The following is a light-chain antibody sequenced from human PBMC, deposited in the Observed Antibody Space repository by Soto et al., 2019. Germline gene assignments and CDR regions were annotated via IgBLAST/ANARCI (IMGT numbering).Light chain of an antibody. J-gene: IGKJ1*01. CDR3: QQYNNWWT. CDR1: QSVSSN. CDR2: GAS. Sequence: IGVDLAAGRLIINQGERATLSCRASQSVSSNLAWYQQKPGQAPRLLIYGASTRATGIPARFSGSGSGTEFTLTISSLQSEDFAVYYCQQYNNWWTFGQGTKVDI. V-gene: IGKV3-15*01.